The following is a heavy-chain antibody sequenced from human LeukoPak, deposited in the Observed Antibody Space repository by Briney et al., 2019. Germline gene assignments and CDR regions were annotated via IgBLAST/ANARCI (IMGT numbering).Heavy chain of an antibody. Sequence: ASVKVSCKASGYTFTSYYMHWVRQAPGQGLEWMGIINPSGGSTSYAQKFQGRVTMTRDTSTSTAYMELSSLRSEDTAVYYCASNTMIVVVTQGGDDAFDIWGQGTMVTVSS. V-gene: IGHV1-46*01. CDR2: INPSGGST. CDR1: GYTFTSYY. CDR3: ASNTMIVVVTQGGDDAFDI. J-gene: IGHJ3*02. D-gene: IGHD3-22*01.